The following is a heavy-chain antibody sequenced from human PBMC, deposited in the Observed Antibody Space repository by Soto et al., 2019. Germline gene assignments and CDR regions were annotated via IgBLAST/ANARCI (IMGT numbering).Heavy chain of an antibody. CDR3: AKDGRIAVAGNYYYYGMDV. J-gene: IGHJ6*02. CDR2: ISYDGSNK. V-gene: IGHV3-30*18. Sequence: QVQLVESGGGVVQPGRSLRLSCAASGFTFSSYGMHWVRQAPGKGLEWAAVISYDGSNKYYADSVKGRFTISRDNSKNTLYLQMNSLSAEDTAVYYCAKDGRIAVAGNYYYYGMDVWGQGTTVTVSS. CDR1: GFTFSSYG. D-gene: IGHD6-19*01.